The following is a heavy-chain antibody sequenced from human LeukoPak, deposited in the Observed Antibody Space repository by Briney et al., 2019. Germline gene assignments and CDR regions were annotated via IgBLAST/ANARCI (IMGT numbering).Heavy chain of an antibody. Sequence: GGSLRLSCAASGFTFDDYAMHWVRQAPGRGLEWVSLIYDYGATHYADSVRGRFTISRDNSKNTVYLDMNNLRREDTAVYYCARDRAGSKAWVEFDPWGQGTLVTVSS. D-gene: IGHD1-26*01. V-gene: IGHV3-66*03. J-gene: IGHJ5*02. CDR3: ARDRAGSKAWVEFDP. CDR2: IYDYGAT. CDR1: GFTFDDYA.